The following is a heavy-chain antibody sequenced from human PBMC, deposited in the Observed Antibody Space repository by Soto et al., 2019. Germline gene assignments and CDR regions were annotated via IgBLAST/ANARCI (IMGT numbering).Heavy chain of an antibody. CDR1: GFTFSSYA. Sequence: GGSLRLSCAASGFTFSSYAMSWVRQAPGKGLEWVSAISGSGGSTYYADSVKGRFTISRDNSKNTLYLQMNSLRAEDTAVYYCATGKWGLLGAFDIWGQGTMVTVSS. J-gene: IGHJ3*02. CDR3: ATGKWGLLGAFDI. CDR2: ISGSGGST. D-gene: IGHD1-26*01. V-gene: IGHV3-23*01.